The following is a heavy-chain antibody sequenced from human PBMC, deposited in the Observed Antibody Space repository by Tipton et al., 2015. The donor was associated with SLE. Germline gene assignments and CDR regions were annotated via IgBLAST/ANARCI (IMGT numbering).Heavy chain of an antibody. J-gene: IGHJ4*02. CDR2: FDPSGGSA. CDR3: ARPSDYSDLRH. V-gene: IGHV1-46*01. CDR1: GYTFSSNY. D-gene: IGHD4-17*01. Sequence: QLVQSGPEVKKPGASVKVSCTASGYTFSSNYIHWVRQAPGQGLEWMGIFDPSGGSANYAQRFQGRLTMTGDTSTGTVYMELSSLRSEDTAVYYCARPSDYSDLRHWGQGTLVTVSS.